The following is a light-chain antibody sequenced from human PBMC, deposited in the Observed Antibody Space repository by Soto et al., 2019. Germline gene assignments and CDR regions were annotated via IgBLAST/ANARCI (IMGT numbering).Light chain of an antibody. Sequence: QSALTQPASVSASPGQSITISCTGTSSDVGGYNHVSWYQQHPGKVPKVMIFDVSNRPSGVSNRFSGSKSGNTASLTISGLKAEDEADYYCGSYTSSNTVVFGGGTKLTVL. V-gene: IGLV2-14*01. CDR1: SSDVGGYNH. CDR3: GSYTSSNTVV. J-gene: IGLJ2*01. CDR2: DVS.